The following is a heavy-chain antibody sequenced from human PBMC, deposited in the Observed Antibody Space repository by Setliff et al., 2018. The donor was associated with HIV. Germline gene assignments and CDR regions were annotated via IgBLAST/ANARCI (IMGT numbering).Heavy chain of an antibody. J-gene: IGHJ1*01. CDR3: ARGESTTWDLAEYFQH. D-gene: IGHD2-2*01. CDR2: VYHTTTT. Sequence: SETLSLTCTVSGVSVSSGGYYWSWIRQHPGKGLEWIGYVYHTTTTYFNPSLKSRITISVDTSKNQFSLKLGFVTAADTAVYYCARGESTTWDLAEYFQHWGHGTLVTVSS. CDR1: GVSVSSGGYY. V-gene: IGHV4-31*03.